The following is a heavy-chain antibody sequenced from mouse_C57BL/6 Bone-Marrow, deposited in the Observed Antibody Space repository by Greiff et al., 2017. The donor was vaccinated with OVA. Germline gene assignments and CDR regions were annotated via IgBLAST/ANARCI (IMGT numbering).Heavy chain of an antibody. CDR3: ARRGSPLFDY. D-gene: IGHD1-1*01. V-gene: IGHV1-59*01. J-gene: IGHJ2*01. CDR2: IDSSDSDT. CDR1: GYTFTSYW. Sequence: VQLQQPGAELVRPGTSVKLSCKASGYTFTSYWMHWVKQRPGQGLEWIGVIDSSDSDTNYNQKFKGKATLTVDTSSSTAYMQLSSLTSEDSAVYYCARRGSPLFDYWGQGTTLTVSS.